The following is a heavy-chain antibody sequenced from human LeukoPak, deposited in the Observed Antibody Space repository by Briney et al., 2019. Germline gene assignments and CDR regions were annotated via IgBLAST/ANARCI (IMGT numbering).Heavy chain of an antibody. CDR1: GGSISSFS. J-gene: IGHJ5*02. CDR2: IYYSGMT. D-gene: IGHD6-6*01. CDR3: AKNDYSSSGWFDP. V-gene: IGHV4-59*01. Sequence: SETLSLTCTVSGGSISSFSWSWIRQPPGKGLEWIGHIYYSGMTNDNPSLKSRVTISVDTSKNQFSLKLSSVTAADTAVYYCAKNDYSSSGWFDPWGQGTLVTVSS.